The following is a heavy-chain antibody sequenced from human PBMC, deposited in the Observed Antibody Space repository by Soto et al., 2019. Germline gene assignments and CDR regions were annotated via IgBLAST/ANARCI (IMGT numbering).Heavy chain of an antibody. V-gene: IGHV1-18*01. J-gene: IGHJ4*02. D-gene: IGHD3-22*01. CDR2: VSTNNADT. Sequence: QIQLVQSGPEVKMPGASVKVSCKTSGYTFTAYGLAWLRQAPGQRPEWMGWVSTNNADTNYAQKFQGRVSMTSDRSTTTTNMEMRSLRSDDTARYYCARELSTDSRAYYAFAYWGQGTLVTVSS. CDR3: ARELSTDSRAYYAFAY. CDR1: GYTFTAYG.